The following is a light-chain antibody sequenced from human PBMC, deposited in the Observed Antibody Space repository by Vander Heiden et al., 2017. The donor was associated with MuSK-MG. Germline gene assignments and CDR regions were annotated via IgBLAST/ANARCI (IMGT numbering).Light chain of an antibody. CDR2: DAS. J-gene: IGKJ2*01. CDR1: QSVSSSS. CDR3: QQDCSSHT. Sequence: EIVLTQSPATLSLSPGERATLSCGASQSVSSSSLAWYQQKPALAPRLLIFDASMRATDIPDRFSGSGSGTDFTLTISRLEPEDSAVYYCQQDCSSHTFGQGTKLEIK. V-gene: IGKV3D-20*01.